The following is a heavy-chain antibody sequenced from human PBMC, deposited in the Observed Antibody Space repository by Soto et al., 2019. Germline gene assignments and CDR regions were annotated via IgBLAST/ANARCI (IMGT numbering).Heavy chain of an antibody. V-gene: IGHV3-30*18. D-gene: IGHD2-21*01. CDR1: GFTFSIYG. CDR3: AKDSHRGTAYGMDV. CDR2: ISYDGSNQ. Sequence: QVQVVESGGGVVQPGRSLRLSCAASGFTFSIYGMHWVRQAPGKGLEWVAVISYDGSNQYYGGSVKGRFTISRDNSKNMGFLQRNSLGAEDTAVYYCAKDSHRGTAYGMDVWGQGTTVTVSS. J-gene: IGHJ6*02.